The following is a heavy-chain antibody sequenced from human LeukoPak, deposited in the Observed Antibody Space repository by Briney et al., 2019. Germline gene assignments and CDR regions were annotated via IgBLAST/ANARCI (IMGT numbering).Heavy chain of an antibody. D-gene: IGHD5-18*01. CDR1: GGSISSTSYY. V-gene: IGHV4-39*01. CDR2: IYISGST. CDR3: ASIMDTAMANWFDP. J-gene: IGHJ5*02. Sequence: SETLSLTCSVSGGSISSTSYYWGWIRQPPGKGLEWIGSIYISGSTYYNPSLKSRVTISVDTSKNQFSLKLSCVTAADTAVYHCASIMDTAMANWFDPWGQGTLVTVSS.